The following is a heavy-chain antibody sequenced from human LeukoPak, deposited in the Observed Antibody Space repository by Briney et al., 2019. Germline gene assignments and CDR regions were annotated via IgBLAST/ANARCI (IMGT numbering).Heavy chain of an antibody. CDR1: GFSFGEYW. CDR2: VKQEGREK. D-gene: IGHD2-21*01. Sequence: PGGSLRLSCEGSGFSFGEYWMSWVRQAPGKGLEWVAGVKQEGREKYYVDSVKGRFDISRDDAKNSLYLQMNTLRSDDTAFYYCESYYGINWVIGDWGQGTLVTVSS. J-gene: IGHJ4*02. V-gene: IGHV3-7*01. CDR3: ESYYGINWVIGD.